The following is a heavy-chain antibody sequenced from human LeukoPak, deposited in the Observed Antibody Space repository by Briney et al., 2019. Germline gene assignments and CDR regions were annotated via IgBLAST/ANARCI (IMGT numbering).Heavy chain of an antibody. V-gene: IGHV3-30*04. Sequence: GGSLRLSCAASGFTFSSYAMHWVRQAPGKGPEWVAVISYDGSNKYYADSVKGRFTIPRDNSKNTLYLQMNSLRAEDTAVYYCARVSIASSWYQGVDYWGQGTLVTVSS. D-gene: IGHD6-13*01. CDR1: GFTFSSYA. CDR3: ARVSIASSWYQGVDY. CDR2: ISYDGSNK. J-gene: IGHJ4*02.